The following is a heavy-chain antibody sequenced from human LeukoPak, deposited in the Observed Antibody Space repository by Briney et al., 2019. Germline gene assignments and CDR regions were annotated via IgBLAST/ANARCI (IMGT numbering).Heavy chain of an antibody. CDR2: INYSGTT. CDR3: ARLSIVGATSSYYMDV. V-gene: IGHV4-39*01. J-gene: IGHJ6*03. Sequence: SQTLSLTCSVSGDSFSSSSYYWGWIRQPPGKGLGWIGSINYSGTTYYNPSLKSRVTISVDTTKNQFSLRLSAVTVADTAVYYCARLSIVGATSSYYMDVWGKGTTVRVSS. D-gene: IGHD1-26*01. CDR1: GDSFSSSSYY.